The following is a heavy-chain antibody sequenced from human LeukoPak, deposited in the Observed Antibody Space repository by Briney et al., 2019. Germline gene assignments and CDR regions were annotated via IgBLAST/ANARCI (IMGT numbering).Heavy chain of an antibody. V-gene: IGHV1-69*04. CDR1: GGTFSSYA. CDR2: IIPILGIA. J-gene: IGHJ4*02. D-gene: IGHD6-19*01. Sequence: SVKVSCKASGGTFSSYAISWVRQAPGQGLEWMGRIIPILGIANYAQKFQGRVTITAGKSTSTAYMELSSLRSEDTAVYYCARYSSGWELAYCFDYWGQGTLVTVSS. CDR3: ARYSSGWELAYCFDY.